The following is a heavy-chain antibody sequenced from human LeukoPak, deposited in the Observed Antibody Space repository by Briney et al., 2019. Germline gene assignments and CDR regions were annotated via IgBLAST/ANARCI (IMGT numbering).Heavy chain of an antibody. V-gene: IGHV4-34*01. J-gene: IGHJ6*03. CDR1: GGSFSGYY. CDR3: AREGSDYYGSGSYYRSYYYYMDV. CDR2: INHSGST. D-gene: IGHD3-10*01. Sequence: SETLSLTCAVYGGSFSGYYWSWIRQPPGKGLEWIGEINHSGSTNYNPSLKSRVTMSVDTSKNQFSLKLSSVTAADTAVYYCAREGSDYYGSGSYYRSYYYYMDVWGKGTTVTISS.